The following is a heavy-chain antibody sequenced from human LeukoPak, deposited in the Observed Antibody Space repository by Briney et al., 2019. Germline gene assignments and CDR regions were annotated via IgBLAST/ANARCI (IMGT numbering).Heavy chain of an antibody. CDR2: ISYSGSA. CDR3: ARSIIGTRSKFDY. CDR1: GGSISTYY. V-gene: IGHV4-59*08. D-gene: IGHD1/OR15-1a*01. Sequence: PSETLSLTCTVSGGSISTYYWSWIRQPPGKGLEWIGYISYSGSANYNPSLKSRVTISLDTSKNQFALKLSSVTAADTAVYCCARSIIGTRSKFDYWGQGTLVTVSS. J-gene: IGHJ4*02.